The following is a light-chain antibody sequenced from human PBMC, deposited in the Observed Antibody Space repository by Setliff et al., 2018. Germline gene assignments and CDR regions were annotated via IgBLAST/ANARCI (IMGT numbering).Light chain of an antibody. J-gene: IGLJ1*01. Sequence: QSALTQPAAVSGSPGQSITISCAGTSSDVGGYNYVSWYQQHPGKAPKLMIYDVTKRPSGVSSRFSGSKSGNTASLTISGLQAEDEADYFCSSYKNTNKNVFGTGTKVTVL. V-gene: IGLV2-14*01. CDR1: SSDVGGYNY. CDR2: DVT. CDR3: SSYKNTNKNV.